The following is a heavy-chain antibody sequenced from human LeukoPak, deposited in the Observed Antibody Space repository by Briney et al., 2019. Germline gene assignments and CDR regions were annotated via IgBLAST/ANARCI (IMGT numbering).Heavy chain of an antibody. D-gene: IGHD3-22*01. J-gene: IGHJ4*02. Sequence: GGSLRLSCTASRFTFGDYAMSWVRQAPGKGLEWVGFIISKAYGGTTEYAASVKGRFTISRDDSKSIAYLQMNSLKTEDTAVYYCTRRTRSASGYSYWGQGTLVTVSS. CDR2: IISKAYGGTT. CDR3: TRRTRSASGYSY. CDR1: RFTFGDYA. V-gene: IGHV3-49*04.